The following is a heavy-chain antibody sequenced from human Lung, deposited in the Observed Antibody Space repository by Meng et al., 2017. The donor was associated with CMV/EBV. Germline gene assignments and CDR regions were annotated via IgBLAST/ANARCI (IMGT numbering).Heavy chain of an antibody. V-gene: IGHV3-23*01. CDR3: ARDEGQFGGYGYGH. CDR1: GFTFSRHA. CDR2: IIGSGDTT. Sequence: SGFTFSRHAMSGVRQAPGKGLDWVSAIIGSGDTTYYADSVRGRFTISRDNSKNTLFLQMNSLRPEDTAVYYCARDEGQFGGYGYGHWGQGTLVTVSS. J-gene: IGHJ4*02. D-gene: IGHD5-18*01.